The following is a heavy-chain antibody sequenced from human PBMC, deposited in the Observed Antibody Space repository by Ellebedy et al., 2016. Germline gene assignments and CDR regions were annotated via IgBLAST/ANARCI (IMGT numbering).Heavy chain of an antibody. CDR2: INAGNGNT. Sequence: ASVKVSCKASGYTFTSHAMHWVRQPPGQRLEWMGWINAGNGNTKYSQKFQGRVTITRDTSATTVYLELSSLRSDDTAVYYCAREFSALWFGESLSGMDVWGQGTTVTVSS. J-gene: IGHJ6*02. CDR3: AREFSALWFGESLSGMDV. D-gene: IGHD3-10*01. CDR1: GYTFTSHA. V-gene: IGHV1-3*01.